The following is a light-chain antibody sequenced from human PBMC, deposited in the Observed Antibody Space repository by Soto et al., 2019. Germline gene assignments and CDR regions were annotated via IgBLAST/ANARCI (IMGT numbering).Light chain of an antibody. CDR1: QSIRDTY. CDR3: QQYGGSPLT. J-gene: IGKJ4*01. Sequence: EIVLTQSPGTLSLSPGERATLSCRASQSIRDTYLAWYQQKPGKAPRLLIYATSGRATGIPDRFSGSGSGTDFTLTISRLEPEDFAVYYCQQYGGSPLTFGGGTKVEIK. CDR2: ATS. V-gene: IGKV3-20*01.